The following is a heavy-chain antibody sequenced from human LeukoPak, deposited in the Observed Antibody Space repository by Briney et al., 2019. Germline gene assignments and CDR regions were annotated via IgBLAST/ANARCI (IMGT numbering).Heavy chain of an antibody. Sequence: GGSLRLSCAASGFTFSSYAMSWVRQAPGKGLEWVSAISGSGGSTYYADSVKGRFTISRDNSKNTLYLQMNSLRAEDTAVYYCAKASRRGRYCSGGSCEGYFDYWGQGTLVTVSS. CDR1: GFTFSSYA. D-gene: IGHD2-15*01. CDR3: AKASRRGRYCSGGSCEGYFDY. V-gene: IGHV3-23*01. CDR2: ISGSGGST. J-gene: IGHJ4*02.